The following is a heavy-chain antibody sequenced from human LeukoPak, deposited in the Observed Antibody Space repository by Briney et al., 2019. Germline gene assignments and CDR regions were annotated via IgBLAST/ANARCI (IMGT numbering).Heavy chain of an antibody. D-gene: IGHD3-16*01. J-gene: IGHJ4*02. Sequence: ASVEVSCKASGYKFTDDYMHWVRQAPGQGLEFMGWINPDSGFTNYAQKFKGRVTMTTDTSISTAYLEVRSLTSDDTAVYYCAPTAEAYTSWWKVWGQGTLVTVSS. V-gene: IGHV1-2*02. CDR1: GYKFTDDY. CDR2: INPDSGFT. CDR3: APTAEAYTSWWKV.